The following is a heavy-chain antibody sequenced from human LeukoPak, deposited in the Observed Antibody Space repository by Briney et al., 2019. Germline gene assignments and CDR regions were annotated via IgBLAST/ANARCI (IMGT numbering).Heavy chain of an antibody. CDR3: AREMTTVTPSFDY. CDR1: GGTFSSYT. V-gene: IGHV1-69*10. J-gene: IGHJ4*02. D-gene: IGHD4-17*01. Sequence: PGASVKVSCKASGGTFSSYTINWVRQAPGQGLEWMGGVIPILGIGNNAQKFQGRVTITADKSTSTAYMELSSLRSADTAVYYCAREMTTVTPSFDYWGQGTLVTVSS. CDR2: VIPILGIG.